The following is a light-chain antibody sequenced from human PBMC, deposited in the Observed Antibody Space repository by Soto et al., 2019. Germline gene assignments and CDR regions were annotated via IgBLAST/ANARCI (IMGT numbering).Light chain of an antibody. J-gene: IGKJ2*01. CDR1: QNISTY. CDR3: QKSSIIPYT. CDR2: AAS. V-gene: IGKV1-39*01. Sequence: DIQMTQSPSSLSASVGDRVTITCRASQNISTYLNWYQQNPGKAPKLLIYAASNLQNGVPSRFSGSGSGTDFTITISSRQPEDFATYDCQKSSIIPYTFGQGTKLENK.